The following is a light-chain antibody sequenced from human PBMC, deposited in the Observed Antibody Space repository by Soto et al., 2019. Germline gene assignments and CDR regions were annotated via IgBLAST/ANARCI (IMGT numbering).Light chain of an antibody. CDR1: SSNIGNNY. V-gene: IGLV1-51*01. Sequence: QSVLTQPPSVSAAPGQKVTISCSGSSSNIGNNYVSWYQQLPGTAPKLLIYDNNKRPSGIPDRFSGSKSGTSATLGITGLQTGDEADYYCETWDSSLSAVAFGGGTKLTVL. CDR2: DNN. CDR3: ETWDSSLSAVA. J-gene: IGLJ2*01.